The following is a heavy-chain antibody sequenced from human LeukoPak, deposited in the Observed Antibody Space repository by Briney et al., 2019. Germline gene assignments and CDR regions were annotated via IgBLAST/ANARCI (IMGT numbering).Heavy chain of an antibody. CDR2: IKSKTHGGTT. CDR1: GLTFSNVW. D-gene: IGHD2-2*02. CDR3: TTFSDCTSSICYTNY. Sequence: GGSLRLSCVVSGLTFSNVWMSWVRQAPGKGLEWVGRIKSKTHGGTTDYAAPVCGRFTVSRDDSKNTLYLQMNSLQTEDTAVYYCTTFSDCTSSICYTNYWGQGTLVTVSS. J-gene: IGHJ4*02. V-gene: IGHV3-15*01.